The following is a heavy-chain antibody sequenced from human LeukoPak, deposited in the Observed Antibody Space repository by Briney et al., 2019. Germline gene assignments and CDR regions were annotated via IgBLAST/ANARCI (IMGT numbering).Heavy chain of an antibody. CDR2: INHSGST. V-gene: IGHV4-34*01. CDR3: ALGLYYDNSGYYSY. Sequence: SETLSLTCAVYGGSFSGYYWSWIRQPPGKGLEWIGEINHSGSTNYNPSLKSRVTISVDTSKNQFSLKLSSVTAADTAVYYCALGLYYDNSGYYSYWGQGTLVTVSS. D-gene: IGHD3-22*01. CDR1: GGSFSGYY. J-gene: IGHJ4*02.